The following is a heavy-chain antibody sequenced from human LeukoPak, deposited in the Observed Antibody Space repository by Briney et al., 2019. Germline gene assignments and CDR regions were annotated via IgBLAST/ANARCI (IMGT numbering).Heavy chain of an antibody. CDR1: GGSFSGYY. V-gene: IGHV4-34*01. CDR2: IYQNGDT. Sequence: SETLSLTCAVYGGSFSGYYWSWIRQPPGKGLEWIASIYQNGDTYYNPSLKSRVTISVDTSNNQFSLRLSSVTAADTAIYYCATRDTALAYYFDFWGQGTLVTVSS. J-gene: IGHJ4*02. CDR3: ATRDTALAYYFDF. D-gene: IGHD5-18*01.